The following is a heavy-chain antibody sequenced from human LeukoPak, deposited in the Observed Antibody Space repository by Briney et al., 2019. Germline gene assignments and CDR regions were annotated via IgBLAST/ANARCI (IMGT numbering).Heavy chain of an antibody. Sequence: PGRSLRLSCAASGFTFDDYAMHWVRQAPGKGLEWVSGISWSSGSIGYADSVKGRFTISRDNAKNSLYLQMNSLRAEDMALYYCAKDRDYYDSSGPFDYWGQGTLVTVSS. CDR2: ISWSSGSI. CDR1: GFTFDDYA. V-gene: IGHV3-9*03. J-gene: IGHJ4*02. CDR3: AKDRDYYDSSGPFDY. D-gene: IGHD3-22*01.